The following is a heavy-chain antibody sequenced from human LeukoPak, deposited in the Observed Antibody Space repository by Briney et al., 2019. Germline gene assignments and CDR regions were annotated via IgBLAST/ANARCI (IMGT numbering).Heavy chain of an antibody. CDR1: GGSISSCY. Sequence: PSETLSLTCTVSGGSISSCYWSWIRQPPGKGLEWIGYIYYSGSTNYNPSLKSRVTISVDRSKNQFSLKLSSVTAADTAVYYCARVNDYGDYEGGYYFDYWGQGTLITVSS. D-gene: IGHD4-17*01. CDR3: ARVNDYGDYEGGYYFDY. J-gene: IGHJ4*02. V-gene: IGHV4-59*12. CDR2: IYYSGST.